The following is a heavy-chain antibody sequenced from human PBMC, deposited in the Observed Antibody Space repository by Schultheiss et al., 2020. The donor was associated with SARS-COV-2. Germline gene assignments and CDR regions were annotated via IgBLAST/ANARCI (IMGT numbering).Heavy chain of an antibody. CDR3: ARGPGCSGGSCPYMDV. J-gene: IGHJ6*02. CDR2: IYYSGST. CDR1: GGSISSSSYY. V-gene: IGHV4-39*07. D-gene: IGHD2-15*01. Sequence: SETLSLTCTVSGGSISSSSYYWGWIRQPPGKGLEWIGYIYYSGSTYYNPSLKSRVTISVDTSKNQFSLKLSSVTAADTAVYYCARGPGCSGGSCPYMDVWGQGTTVTVSS.